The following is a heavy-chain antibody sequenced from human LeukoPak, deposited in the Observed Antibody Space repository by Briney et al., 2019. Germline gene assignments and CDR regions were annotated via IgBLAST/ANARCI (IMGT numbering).Heavy chain of an antibody. CDR1: GGSISSSSYY. CDR3: ARLGYCSGGSCYTYYYGMDV. D-gene: IGHD2-15*01. J-gene: IGHJ6*02. V-gene: IGHV4-39*07. Sequence: HPSETLSLTCTVSGGSISSSSYYWGWIRQPPGKGLEWIGSIYYSGSTYYNPSLKSRVTISVDTSKNQFSLKLSSVTAADTAVYYCARLGYCSGGSCYTYYYGMDVWGQGTTVTVSS. CDR2: IYYSGST.